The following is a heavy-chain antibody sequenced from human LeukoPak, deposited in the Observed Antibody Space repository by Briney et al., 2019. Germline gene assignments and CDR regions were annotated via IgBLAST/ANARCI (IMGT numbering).Heavy chain of an antibody. CDR1: GFTFSDYY. CDR3: AVRRITMVRGVIGPDWFDP. CDR2: ISSSSSYT. J-gene: IGHJ5*02. Sequence: GGSLGLSCAASGFTFSDYYMSWIRQASGKGLEWVSYISSSSSYTNYVDSVKGRFTISRDNAKNSLYLQMNSLRAEDTAVYYCAVRRITMVRGVIGPDWFDPWGQGTLVTVSS. D-gene: IGHD3-10*01. V-gene: IGHV3-11*06.